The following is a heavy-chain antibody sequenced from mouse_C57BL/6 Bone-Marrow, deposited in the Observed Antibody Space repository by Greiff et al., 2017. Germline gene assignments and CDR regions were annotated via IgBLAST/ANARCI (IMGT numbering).Heavy chain of an antibody. J-gene: IGHJ2*01. CDR1: GYTFSNYG. V-gene: IGHV5-17*01. CDR3: YSDGSCRNYFAY. CDR2: ISSGSSTI. Sequence: DVLLEQSGGGLVKPGASLKLSCTASGYTFSNYGMHWVRQAPEKGLEWVAYISSGSSTIYYADTVKGRFTISRDNAKNTLFLQMTSLRSEDTAMYYCYSDGSCRNYFAYWGQGTLLPVSS. D-gene: IGHD2-3*01.